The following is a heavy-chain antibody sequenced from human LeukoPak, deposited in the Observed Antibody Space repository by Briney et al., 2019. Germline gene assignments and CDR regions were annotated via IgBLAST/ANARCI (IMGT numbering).Heavy chain of an antibody. Sequence: ASVKVSCKASGYTFTSYAMNWVRQAPGQGLEWMGWINTNTGNPTYAQGFTGRFVSSLDTSVSTAYLQTSSLKAEDTAVYYCARDVDTAMVIGYWGQGTLVTVSS. J-gene: IGHJ4*02. CDR1: GYTFTSYA. CDR2: INTNTGNP. CDR3: ARDVDTAMVIGY. D-gene: IGHD5-18*01. V-gene: IGHV7-4-1*02.